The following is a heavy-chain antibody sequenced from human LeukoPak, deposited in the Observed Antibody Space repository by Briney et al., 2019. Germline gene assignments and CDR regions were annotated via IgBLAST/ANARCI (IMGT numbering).Heavy chain of an antibody. CDR3: ARWLDCSSTSCLPPLNWFDP. J-gene: IGHJ5*02. CDR1: GFTFDDYG. V-gene: IGHV4-38-2*01. D-gene: IGHD2-2*01. Sequence: GSLRLSCAASGFTFDDYGMSWVRQAPGKGLEWIGSIYHSGSTYYNPSLKSRVTISVDTSKNQFSLKLSAVTAADTAVYYCARWLDCSSTSCLPPLNWFDPWGQGTLVTVSS. CDR2: IYHSGST.